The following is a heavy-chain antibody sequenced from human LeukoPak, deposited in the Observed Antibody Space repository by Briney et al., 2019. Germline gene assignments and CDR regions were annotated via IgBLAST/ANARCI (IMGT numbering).Heavy chain of an antibody. Sequence: PSETLSLTCTVTSGSIRSSTVYWGWIRQPPGKGPEWIASIHYDGTTLYNPSLKSRLTISVDMSKSQFSLRLSSVTAADTAVYYCAREKFAYYVTDVWDQGTTVTVSS. CDR3: AREKFAYYVTDV. J-gene: IGHJ6*02. V-gene: IGHV4-39*07. D-gene: IGHD3-10*01. CDR1: SGSIRSSTVY. CDR2: IHYDGTT.